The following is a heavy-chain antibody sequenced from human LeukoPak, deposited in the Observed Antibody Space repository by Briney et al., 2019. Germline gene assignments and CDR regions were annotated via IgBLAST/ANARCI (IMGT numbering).Heavy chain of an antibody. CDR3: ARGFQSGDSPG. Sequence: GGSLRLSCASSGFTFSAYSRSWVRQAPGKGLEWVAKIKKDGSEKDYVDSVKGRFTISRDNAKGSVYLQLNSLRAEDTAVYSCARGFQSGDSPGWGQGTLVTVSS. J-gene: IGHJ4*02. CDR1: GFTFSAYS. CDR2: IKKDGSEK. D-gene: IGHD2-21*02. V-gene: IGHV3-7*01.